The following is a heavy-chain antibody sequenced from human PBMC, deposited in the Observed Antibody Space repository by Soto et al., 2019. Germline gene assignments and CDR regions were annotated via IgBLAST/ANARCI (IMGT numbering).Heavy chain of an antibody. CDR3: ARERPDGARLDP. CDR1: GGSISSDSYY. V-gene: IGHV4-39*07. Sequence: SETLSLTCTVSGGSISSDSYYWGWIRQSPEKGLEWFASISYSGSTYYNPSLKSRITISLDTSKNQFSLKLSSVTAADTAVYYCARERPDGARLDPWGQGTLVTSPQ. D-gene: IGHD6-6*01. CDR2: ISYSGST. J-gene: IGHJ5*02.